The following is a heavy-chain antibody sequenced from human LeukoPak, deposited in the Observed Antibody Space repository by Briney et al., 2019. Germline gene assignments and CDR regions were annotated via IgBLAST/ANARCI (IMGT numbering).Heavy chain of an antibody. CDR1: GFTFSSYS. Sequence: GGSLRLSCAASGFTFSSYSMNWVRQAPGKGLEWVSYISSSGSTIYYADSVKGRFTISRDNAKNSLYLQMNSLRAEDTAVYYCAREGVLEVASIWFGELNAFDIWGQGTMVTVSS. V-gene: IGHV3-48*04. CDR3: AREGVLEVASIWFGELNAFDI. J-gene: IGHJ3*02. D-gene: IGHD3-10*01. CDR2: ISSSGSTI.